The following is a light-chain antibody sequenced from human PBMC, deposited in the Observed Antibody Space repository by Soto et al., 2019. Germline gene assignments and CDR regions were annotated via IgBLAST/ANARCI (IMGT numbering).Light chain of an antibody. V-gene: IGKV3-20*01. CDR1: QSVNTNY. CDR2: GAS. J-gene: IGKJ5*01. CDR3: QQYGSSPIT. Sequence: EIVLTQSPGTLSLSPGERATLSCRASQSVNTNYLAWYQQKSGQAPRLLIYGASSRATAIQDRFSGSGSGTDFTLTISRLEPEDFAAYFCQQYGSSPITFGQGTRLEIK.